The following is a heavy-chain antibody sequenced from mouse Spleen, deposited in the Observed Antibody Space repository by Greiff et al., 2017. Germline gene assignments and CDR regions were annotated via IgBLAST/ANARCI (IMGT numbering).Heavy chain of an antibody. J-gene: IGHJ3*01. CDR1: GYTFTSYW. V-gene: IGHV1-59*01. CDR2: IDPSDSYT. D-gene: IGHD2-5*01. Sequence: VQLQQPGAELVRPGTSVKLSSKASGYTFTSYWMHWVKQRPGQGLEWIGVIDPSDSYTNYNQKFKGKATLTVDTSSSTAYMQLSSLTSEDSAVYYCARKDSNYDWFAYWGQGTLVTVSA. CDR3: ARKDSNYDWFAY.